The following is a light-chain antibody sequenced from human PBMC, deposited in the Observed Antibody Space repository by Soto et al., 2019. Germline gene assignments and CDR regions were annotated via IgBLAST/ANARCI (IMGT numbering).Light chain of an antibody. CDR1: TGAVTSGHY. V-gene: IGLV7-46*01. CDR2: DTN. J-gene: IGLJ2*01. CDR3: LLFYGGVGS. Sequence: QAVVTQEPSLTVSPEGTVTLTCGSSTGAVTSGHYPYWSQQKPGQAPRTLIYDTNTKYSWTPAWFSGSLLGGKAALTLSGAQPEDEAEYYCLLFYGGVGSFGGGTKLTVL.